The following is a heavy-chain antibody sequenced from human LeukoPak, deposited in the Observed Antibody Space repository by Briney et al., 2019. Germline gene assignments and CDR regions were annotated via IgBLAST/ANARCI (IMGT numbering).Heavy chain of an antibody. CDR2: IRYDGSNK. Sequence: PGGSLRLSCAASGFTFSSYGMHWVRQAPGKGLEWVAFIRYDGSNKYYADSVKGRFTISRDSSKNTLYLQMNSLRAEDTAVYYCAKDYYDFWSGYYRSDDDAFDIWGQGTMVTVSS. CDR3: AKDYYDFWSGYYRSDDDAFDI. D-gene: IGHD3-3*01. V-gene: IGHV3-30*02. J-gene: IGHJ3*02. CDR1: GFTFSSYG.